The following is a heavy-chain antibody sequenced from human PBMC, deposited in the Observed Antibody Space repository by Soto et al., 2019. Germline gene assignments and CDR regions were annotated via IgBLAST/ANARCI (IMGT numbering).Heavy chain of an antibody. CDR2: ISAYNGNT. V-gene: IGHV1-18*04. CDR3: ARGVTIGGVVDYYYGMDV. CDR1: GYTFTSYG. D-gene: IGHD3-3*01. Sequence: GASVKLSCKASGYTFTSYGISWVRQAPGQGLEWMGWISAYNGNTNYAQKLQGRVTMTTDTSTSTAYMELRSLRSDDTAVYYCARGVTIGGVVDYYYGMDVWGQGPTVTVSS. J-gene: IGHJ6*02.